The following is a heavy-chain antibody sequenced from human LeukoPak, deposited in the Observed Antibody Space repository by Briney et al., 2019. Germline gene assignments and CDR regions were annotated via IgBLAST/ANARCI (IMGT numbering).Heavy chain of an antibody. Sequence: SETLSLTCTVSGVSISSYYWTWIRQPPGKGLEWIGYIYYSGSTKYNPSLKSRVTISVDTSKNQFSLNLNSVTAADTAVYYCARVSTAISGSSAPGAFDIWGRGTMVTVSS. CDR2: IYYSGST. J-gene: IGHJ3*02. D-gene: IGHD1-26*01. CDR1: GVSISSYY. V-gene: IGHV4-59*01. CDR3: ARVSTAISGSSAPGAFDI.